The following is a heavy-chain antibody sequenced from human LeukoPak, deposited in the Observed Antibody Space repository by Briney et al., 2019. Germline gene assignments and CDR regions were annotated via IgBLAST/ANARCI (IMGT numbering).Heavy chain of an antibody. CDR1: GGTFSSYA. V-gene: IGHV1-18*01. J-gene: IGHJ4*02. CDR2: ISAYNGNT. Sequence: ASVKVSCKASGGTFSSYAISWVRQAPGQGLEWMGWISAYNGNTNYAQKLQGRVTMTTDTSTSTAYMELRSLRSDDTAVYYCARPANDTAMGYWGQGTLVTVSS. CDR3: ARPANDTAMGY. D-gene: IGHD5-18*01.